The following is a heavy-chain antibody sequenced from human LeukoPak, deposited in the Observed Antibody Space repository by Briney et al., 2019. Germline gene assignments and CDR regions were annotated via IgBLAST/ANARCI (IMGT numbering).Heavy chain of an antibody. Sequence: SGGSLRLSCAASGFTFSSYAMHWVRQAPGKGLEWVSGISWNSGSIGYADSVKGRFTISRDNAKNSLYLQMNSLRAEDTALYYRAKDISFTFGGVMDDAFDIWGQGTMVTVSS. CDR3: AKDISFTFGGVMDDAFDI. V-gene: IGHV3-9*01. J-gene: IGHJ3*02. CDR2: ISWNSGSI. D-gene: IGHD3-16*01. CDR1: GFTFSSYA.